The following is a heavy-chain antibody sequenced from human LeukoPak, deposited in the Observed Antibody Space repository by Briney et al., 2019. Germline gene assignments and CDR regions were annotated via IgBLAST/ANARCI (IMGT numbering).Heavy chain of an antibody. CDR2: ISGSGGST. CDR1: GFTFSSYG. CDR3: AKAQTAVPAAMVDY. J-gene: IGHJ4*02. Sequence: PGGSLRLSCAASGFTFSSYGMSWVRQAPGKGLEWVSAISGSGGSTYYADSVKGRFTISRDNSKNTLYLQMNSLRAEDTALYYCAKAQTAVPAAMVDYWGQGTLVTVSS. V-gene: IGHV3-23*01. D-gene: IGHD2-2*01.